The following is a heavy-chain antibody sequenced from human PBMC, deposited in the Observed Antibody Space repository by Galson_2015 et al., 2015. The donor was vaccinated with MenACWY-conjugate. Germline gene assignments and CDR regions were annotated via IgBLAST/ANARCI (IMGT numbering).Heavy chain of an antibody. Sequence: SVKVSCKASGYTFTGYYMHWVRQAPGQGLEWMGWINPNSGGTNYAQKFQGWVTMTRDTSISTAYMELSRLRSDDTAVYYYARAVVPAARHNWFDPWGQGTLVTVSS. CDR3: ARAVVPAARHNWFDP. V-gene: IGHV1-2*04. J-gene: IGHJ5*02. D-gene: IGHD2-2*01. CDR1: GYTFTGYY. CDR2: INPNSGGT.